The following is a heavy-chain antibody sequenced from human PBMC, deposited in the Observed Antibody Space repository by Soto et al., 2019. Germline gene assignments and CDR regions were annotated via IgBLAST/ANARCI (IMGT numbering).Heavy chain of an antibody. V-gene: IGHV4-4*02. CDR1: SGSISSSNW. CDR3: ARDIVIAVAGQYYYYGMDV. D-gene: IGHD6-19*01. CDR2: IYHSGST. Sequence: PSETLSLTCAVSSGSISSSNWWSWVRQPPRKGLEWIGEIYHSGSTNYNPSLKSRVTISVDKSKNQFSLKLSSVTAADTAVYYCARDIVIAVAGQYYYYGMDVWGQGTTVTVSS. J-gene: IGHJ6*02.